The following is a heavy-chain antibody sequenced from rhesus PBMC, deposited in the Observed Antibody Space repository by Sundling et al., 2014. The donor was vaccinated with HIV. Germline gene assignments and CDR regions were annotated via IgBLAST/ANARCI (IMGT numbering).Heavy chain of an antibody. CDR3: AREPDYEYSEPYY. J-gene: IGHJ4*01. CDR1: GGSFSGYY. CDR2: SYGSGRST. V-gene: IGHV4-165*01. Sequence: QVLLQESGPGLVKPSETLSLTCAVSGGSFSGYYWGSIRQPPGKGLEWIGYSYGSGRSTNYNPSLKSRVTLSIDTSKNQFSLKLTSVTAADTAVYYCAREPDYEYSEPYYWGQGVLVTVSS. D-gene: IGHD4-23*01.